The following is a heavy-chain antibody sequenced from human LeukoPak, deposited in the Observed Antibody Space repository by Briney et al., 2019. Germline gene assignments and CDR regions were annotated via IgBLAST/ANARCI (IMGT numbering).Heavy chain of an antibody. V-gene: IGHV1-2*02. CDR2: INPNNGGT. Sequence: ASVKASCKASGYTFTDYYMHWVRQAPGQGLEWMGWINPNNGGTAYAQKFQGRVTMTRDTSISTAYMELGRLTSDDTAMYFCLRDLTYGGISRPDCWGQGSLVIVSS. D-gene: IGHD4/OR15-4a*01. J-gene: IGHJ4*02. CDR1: GYTFTDYY. CDR3: LRDLTYGGISRPDC.